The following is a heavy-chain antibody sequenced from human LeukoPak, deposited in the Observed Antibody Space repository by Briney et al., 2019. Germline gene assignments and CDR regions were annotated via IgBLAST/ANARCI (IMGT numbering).Heavy chain of an antibody. CDR2: FYYSVST. CDR3: ARGAARNWFDP. J-gene: IGHJ5*02. CDR1: GDSISSQY. Sequence: SETLPLTCTVSGDSISSQYWSWIRQPPGKGLEWIGYFYYSVSTNYNPSLKSRVTISVDTSKNQFSLKLTSVTAADTAVYYCARGAARNWFDPWGQGTLVTVSS. D-gene: IGHD6-13*01. V-gene: IGHV4-59*11.